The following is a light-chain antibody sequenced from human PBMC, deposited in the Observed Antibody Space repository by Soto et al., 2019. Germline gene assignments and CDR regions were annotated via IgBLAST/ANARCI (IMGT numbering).Light chain of an antibody. Sequence: QSVLNQPPSASGTPGQRVTISCSGSSSNIGGNYVFWYQQLPGTAPKLLIFGNTKRPSGVPDRFSGSKSGTSASLAISGLRSEDEADYYCAAWDDSLSGVVFGGGTKVTVL. J-gene: IGLJ3*02. V-gene: IGLV1-47*02. CDR1: SSNIGGNY. CDR2: GNT. CDR3: AAWDDSLSGVV.